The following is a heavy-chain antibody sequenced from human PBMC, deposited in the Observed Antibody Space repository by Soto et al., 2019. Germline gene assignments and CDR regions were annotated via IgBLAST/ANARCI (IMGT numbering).Heavy chain of an antibody. V-gene: IGHV3-9*01. CDR2: ISWNSGSI. CDR1: GFTFDDYA. Sequence: GGSLRLSCAASGFTFDDYAMHWVRQAPGKGLEWVSGISWNSGSIGYADSVKGRFTISRDNAKNSLYLQMNSLRAEDTALYYCAKAEALGYSYGYPFDYWGQGTLVTVSS. CDR3: AKAEALGYSYGYPFDY. J-gene: IGHJ4*02. D-gene: IGHD5-18*01.